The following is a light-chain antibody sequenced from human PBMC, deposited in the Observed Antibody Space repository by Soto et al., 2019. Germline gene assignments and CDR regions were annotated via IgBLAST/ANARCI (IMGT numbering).Light chain of an antibody. V-gene: IGLV1-40*01. Sequence: QPVLTQPPSVSGAPGQRVTISCAGSSSNIGAGYDVHWYQQHPGTVPKVLIYGDNNRPSGVPDRFSGSRSGTSASLAITVLQAEDEADYYCQSYDNSLSAHVIFGGGTKLTVL. CDR1: SSNIGAGYD. CDR3: QSYDNSLSAHVI. J-gene: IGLJ2*01. CDR2: GDN.